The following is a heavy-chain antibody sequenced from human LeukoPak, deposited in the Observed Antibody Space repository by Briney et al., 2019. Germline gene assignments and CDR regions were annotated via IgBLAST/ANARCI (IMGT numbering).Heavy chain of an antibody. J-gene: IGHJ3*02. CDR1: GFMFSSNW. CDR2: IKEDGTET. D-gene: IGHD3-22*01. Sequence: PGGSLRLSCAASGFMFSSNWMSWVRLAPGKGLEWVSNIKEDGTETYYVDSVKGRFTISRDNSKNTLYLQMNSLRAEDTAVYYCARMCSGCYYAFDIWGQGTMVTVSS. CDR3: ARMCSGCYYAFDI. V-gene: IGHV3-7*03.